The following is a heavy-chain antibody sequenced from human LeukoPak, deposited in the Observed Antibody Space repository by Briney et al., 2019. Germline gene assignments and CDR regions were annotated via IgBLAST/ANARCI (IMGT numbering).Heavy chain of an antibody. Sequence: SETLSLTCTVSGGSISSYYWSWIRQPPGKGLEWIGYIYYSGSTNYNPPLKSRVTISVDTSKNQFSLKLSSVTAADTAVYYCASLRGTTVPGFDYWGQGTLVTVSS. D-gene: IGHD4-11*01. J-gene: IGHJ4*02. CDR1: GGSISSYY. V-gene: IGHV4-59*08. CDR2: IYYSGST. CDR3: ASLRGTTVPGFDY.